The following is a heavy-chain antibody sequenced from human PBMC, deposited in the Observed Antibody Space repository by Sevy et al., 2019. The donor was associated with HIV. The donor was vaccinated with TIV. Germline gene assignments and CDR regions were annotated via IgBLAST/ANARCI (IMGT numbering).Heavy chain of an antibody. Sequence: GGSLRLSCAASGFTFNKYDMHWVRQPTGKGLEWLSGIGVRGDTHYPGAVKGRFTISRENAKNSLYLQMDDLRVGDTAVYYCATEGTGEQRAGFDFWGQGTLVTVSS. V-gene: IGHV3-13*01. CDR1: GFTFNKYD. CDR3: ATEGTGEQRAGFDF. J-gene: IGHJ4*02. D-gene: IGHD7-27*01. CDR2: IGVRGDT.